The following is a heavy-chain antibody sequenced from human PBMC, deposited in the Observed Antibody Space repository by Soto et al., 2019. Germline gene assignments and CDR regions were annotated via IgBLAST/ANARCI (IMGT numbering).Heavy chain of an antibody. CDR3: ANLPLSGSWFDC. J-gene: IGHJ4*02. CDR2: ISWYGAAT. V-gene: IGHV3-9*01. D-gene: IGHD3-10*01. CDR1: GFTFDDYA. Sequence: EVQLVESGGGLVQPGGSLRLSCAASGFTFDDYAIHRVRLSPGKGLECVSGISWYGAATGYADSVKGRLTISRDNAKNSLYLQMNSLRTEDTALYDCANLPLSGSWFDCWGQGTLVTVSS.